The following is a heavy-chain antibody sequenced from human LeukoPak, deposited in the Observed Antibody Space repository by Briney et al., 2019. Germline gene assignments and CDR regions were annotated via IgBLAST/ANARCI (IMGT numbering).Heavy chain of an antibody. CDR3: ARGQLWTPTNDY. CDR2: IIPIFGTA. D-gene: IGHD5-18*01. CDR1: GGTFSSYA. V-gene: IGHV1-69*13. Sequence: ASVKVSCKAFGGTFSSYAFSWVRQAPGQGLEWMGGIIPIFGTANYAQKFQGRVTITADESTSTAYMELSSLRSEDTAVYYCARGQLWTPTNDYWGQGTLVTVSS. J-gene: IGHJ4*02.